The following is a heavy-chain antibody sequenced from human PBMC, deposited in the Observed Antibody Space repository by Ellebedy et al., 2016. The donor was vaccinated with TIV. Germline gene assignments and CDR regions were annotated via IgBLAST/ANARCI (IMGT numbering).Heavy chain of an antibody. CDR2: ISGNGGST. CDR3: AKDVSIGTTQSFYGMDV. D-gene: IGHD1-7*01. V-gene: IGHV3-23*01. CDR1: GFTFSSYA. J-gene: IGHJ6*02. Sequence: GGSLRLSCAASGFTFSSYAMSWVRQAPGKGLEWVSTISGNGGSTYYADSVKGRFTISRDNSKNTLYLQMNSLRAEDTAVYYCAKDVSIGTTQSFYGMDVWGQGITVTVSS.